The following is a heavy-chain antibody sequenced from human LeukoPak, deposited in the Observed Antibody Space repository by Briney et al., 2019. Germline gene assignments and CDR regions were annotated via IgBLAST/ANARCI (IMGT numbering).Heavy chain of an antibody. CDR1: GYTIINYA. V-gene: IGHV7-4-1*02. Sequence: ASVKVSCKTSGYTIINYAMIWVRQAPGQGREWMGWINTNTGNPTYAQGFPGRFVFSLDTSVSTAYLQISSLKAEDTAVYYCARGRRFGGSAAGHQFYYMDVWGQGTMVTVSS. J-gene: IGHJ6*03. CDR3: ARGRRFGGSAAGHQFYYMDV. D-gene: IGHD3-16*01. CDR2: INTNTGNP.